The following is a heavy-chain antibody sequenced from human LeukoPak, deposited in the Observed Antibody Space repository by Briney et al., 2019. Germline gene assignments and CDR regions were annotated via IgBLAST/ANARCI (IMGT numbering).Heavy chain of an antibody. CDR3: AKGRTTMVTLFDY. J-gene: IGHJ4*02. V-gene: IGHV3-23*01. Sequence: GGSLRLSCAASGFTFNSYAMGWVRQAPGKGLEWVSGIGGSGDSTYYADSVKGRFTISRDNSKNTVFLQMNSLRAEDTAVYYCAKGRTTMVTLFDYWGQGTLVTVSS. CDR2: IGGSGDST. CDR1: GFTFNSYA. D-gene: IGHD4-23*01.